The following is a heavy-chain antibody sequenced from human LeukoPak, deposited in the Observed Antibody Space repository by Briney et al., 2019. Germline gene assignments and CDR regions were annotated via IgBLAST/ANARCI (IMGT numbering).Heavy chain of an antibody. V-gene: IGHV3-48*03. Sequence: PGGPLRLSCAASGFTFSSCEMNWVRQAPGEGLEWVSYISSSGNSIYYADSVKGRFTISRDNAKNSLYLQMNSLRAEDTAVYYCARDDYYDSSGYYGFDYWGQGTLVTVSS. D-gene: IGHD3-22*01. CDR3: ARDDYYDSSGYYGFDY. CDR1: GFTFSSCE. CDR2: ISSSGNSI. J-gene: IGHJ4*02.